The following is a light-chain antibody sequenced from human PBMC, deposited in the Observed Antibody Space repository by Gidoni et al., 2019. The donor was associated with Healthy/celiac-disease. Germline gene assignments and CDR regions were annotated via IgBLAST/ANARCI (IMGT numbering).Light chain of an antibody. CDR2: DAS. Sequence: ELLLTQSPATLSLSPGERATLPCRASQSVSSYLAWYQQKPGQAPRLLIYDASNRATGIPARFSGSGSGTDFTLTLSSLEPEDFAVYYCQQRSNWPLFTFGPGTKVDIK. CDR3: QQRSNWPLFT. V-gene: IGKV3-11*01. CDR1: QSVSSY. J-gene: IGKJ3*01.